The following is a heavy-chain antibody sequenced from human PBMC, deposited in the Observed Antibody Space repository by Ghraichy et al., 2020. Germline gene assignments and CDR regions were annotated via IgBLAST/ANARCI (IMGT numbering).Heavy chain of an antibody. CDR2: ISSNGVSR. CDR1: GFSFSGYA. V-gene: IGHV3-64*05. D-gene: IGHD6-13*01. Sequence: GGSLRLSCSASGFSFSGYAMHWVRQAPGQGLEYVSGISSNGVSRYYADSVNGRFTISRDNSKNTLYVQMSSLRTEDTAVYYCVKGGVYSRDALDFWGQGNLVTVSS. CDR3: VKGGVYSRDALDF. J-gene: IGHJ4*02.